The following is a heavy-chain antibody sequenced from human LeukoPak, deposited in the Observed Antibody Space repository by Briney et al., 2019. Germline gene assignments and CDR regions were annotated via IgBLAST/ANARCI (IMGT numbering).Heavy chain of an antibody. Sequence: GASVKVSCKASGYTFTTYTINWVRQAPGQGLEWMGWINTNTGNPTYAQAFTGRFVFSLDTSLTTAYLQISALKAEDTAVYYCARMSREVATILDYWGQGTLVTVPS. CDR3: ARMSREVATILDY. V-gene: IGHV7-4-1*02. D-gene: IGHD4/OR15-4a*01. J-gene: IGHJ4*02. CDR1: GYTFTTYT. CDR2: INTNTGNP.